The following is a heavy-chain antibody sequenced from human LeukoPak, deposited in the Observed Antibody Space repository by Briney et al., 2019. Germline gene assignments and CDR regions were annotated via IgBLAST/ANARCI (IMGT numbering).Heavy chain of an antibody. D-gene: IGHD2-2*01. CDR2: IRSKAYGGTT. Sequence: GGSLRLSCTASGFTFGDCAMSWVRQAPGKGLEWVGFIRSKAYGGTTEYAASVKGRFTISRDDSRSIAYLQMNSLKTEDTAVYYCTRIGTSGGEFDYWGQGTLVTVSS. J-gene: IGHJ4*02. CDR1: GFTFGDCA. CDR3: TRIGTSGGEFDY. V-gene: IGHV3-49*04.